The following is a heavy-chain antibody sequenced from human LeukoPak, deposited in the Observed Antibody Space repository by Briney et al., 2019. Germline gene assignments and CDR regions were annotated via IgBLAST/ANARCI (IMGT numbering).Heavy chain of an antibody. CDR1: GFTFSGAA. Sequence: GGSLRLSCAASGFTFSGAAMTWVRQAPGKGLEWVSALSDSGDKTYYADSVKGRFTISRDNSKNTLYLQMNSLRAEDTAVYYCAKTTYGNYGGYFDYWGQGTLVTVSS. D-gene: IGHD4-11*01. J-gene: IGHJ4*03. CDR2: LSDSGDKT. V-gene: IGHV3-23*01. CDR3: AKTTYGNYGGYFDY.